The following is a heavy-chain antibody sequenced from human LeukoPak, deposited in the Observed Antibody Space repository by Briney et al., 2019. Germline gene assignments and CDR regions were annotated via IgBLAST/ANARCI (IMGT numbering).Heavy chain of an antibody. D-gene: IGHD5-24*01. CDR3: ARGGNYRFDP. Sequence: SETLSLTCAVSGDSINNNYWWTWVRQPPGKGLEWIGEIHHSGSTNCNPSLRSRVTMSVDTSKNQFSLKLSSVTAADTAVYYCARGGNYRFDPWGQGTLVTVSS. CDR1: GDSINNNYW. V-gene: IGHV4-4*02. J-gene: IGHJ5*02. CDR2: IHHSGST.